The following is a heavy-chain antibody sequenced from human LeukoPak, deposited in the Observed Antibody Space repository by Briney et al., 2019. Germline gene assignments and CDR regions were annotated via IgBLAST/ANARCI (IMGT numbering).Heavy chain of an antibody. Sequence: PGGSLRLSCAASGFIFSNFVMHWVRQAPGKGLVWVSRIPTDETPTNYADSVKGRFTISRDNAKNSLYLQMNSLRAEDTAVYYCARDPVGATTPDCWGQGALVTVSS. CDR2: IPTDETPT. J-gene: IGHJ4*02. V-gene: IGHV3-74*01. D-gene: IGHD1-26*01. CDR1: GFIFSNFV. CDR3: ARDPVGATTPDC.